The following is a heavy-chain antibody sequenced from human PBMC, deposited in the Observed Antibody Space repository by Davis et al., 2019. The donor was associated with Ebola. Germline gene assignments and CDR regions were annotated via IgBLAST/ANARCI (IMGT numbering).Heavy chain of an antibody. CDR1: GFTFSTQW. CDR3: ARVYGT. V-gene: IGHV3-74*01. D-gene: IGHD2-2*02. J-gene: IGHJ5*02. CDR2: IKSDGSIT. Sequence: HTGGSLRLSCAVSGFTFSTQWMFWVRHAPGTGLVWVARIKSDGSITHYADSVKGRFTISRDNAKNTLSLQMRSLSAEDTAVYYCARVYGTWGQGTLVTVSS.